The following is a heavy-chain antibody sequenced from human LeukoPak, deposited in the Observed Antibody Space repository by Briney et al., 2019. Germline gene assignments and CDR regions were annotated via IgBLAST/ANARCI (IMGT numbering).Heavy chain of an antibody. CDR3: ARGGPYSSSWFIDY. V-gene: IGHV3-7*01. Sequence: GGSLRLSCAASGFTFISYWMSWVRQAPGQGLEWVANINQDGSQKYYVDSVKGRFTISRDNAENSLYLQMNSLRAEDTAVYYCARGGPYSSSWFIDYWGQGTLVTVSS. J-gene: IGHJ4*02. D-gene: IGHD6-13*01. CDR1: GFTFISYW. CDR2: INQDGSQK.